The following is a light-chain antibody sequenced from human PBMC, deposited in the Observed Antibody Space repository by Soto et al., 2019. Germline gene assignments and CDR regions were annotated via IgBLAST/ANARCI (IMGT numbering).Light chain of an antibody. CDR3: QQYGSAPWT. CDR2: GAS. J-gene: IGKJ1*01. Sequence: EIVLTQSPGTLSLSPGERATLSCRASQSVSSSFLAWYQQKPGQAPRLLIYGASIRATGIPDRFSGSGSGTLFTLTSSRVEPEDVAVYYCQQYGSAPWTFGQGTKVEIK. CDR1: QSVSSSF. V-gene: IGKV3-20*01.